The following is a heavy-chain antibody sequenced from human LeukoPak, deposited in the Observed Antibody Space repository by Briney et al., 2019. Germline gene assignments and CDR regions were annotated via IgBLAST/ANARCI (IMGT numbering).Heavy chain of an antibody. CDR2: IYYSGST. J-gene: IGHJ5*02. CDR1: GGSISSCY. V-gene: IGHV4-59*01. D-gene: IGHD3-16*01. Sequence: SETLSLTCTVSGGSISSCYWSWIRQPPGKGLEWIGYIYYSGSTKYNPSLKSRVTISIDTSKNQLSLKLRSVTAADTAVYYCARGGGPFDPWGQGTLVTVSS. CDR3: ARGGGPFDP.